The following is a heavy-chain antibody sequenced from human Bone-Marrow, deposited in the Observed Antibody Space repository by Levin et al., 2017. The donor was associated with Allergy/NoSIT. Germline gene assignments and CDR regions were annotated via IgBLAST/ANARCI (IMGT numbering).Heavy chain of an antibody. CDR2: VIPVYGQT. CDR3: ARGIYSWYSGDY. V-gene: IGHV1-69*13. CDR1: GGVFNRSP. Sequence: GASVKVSCKASGGVFNRSPISWVRQAPGQGLEWMGGVIPVYGQTTYAQKFQGRVTITVDESTSTVYMDLSRLTYDDTAVYFCARGIYSWYSGDYWGQGTLVTVSS. J-gene: IGHJ4*02. D-gene: IGHD6-13*01.